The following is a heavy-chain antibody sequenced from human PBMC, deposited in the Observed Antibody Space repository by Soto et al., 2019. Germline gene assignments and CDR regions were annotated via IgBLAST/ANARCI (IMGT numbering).Heavy chain of an antibody. J-gene: IGHJ4*02. CDR1: GGSFSGYY. CDR2: INHSGRT. V-gene: IGHV4-34*01. D-gene: IGHD4-17*01. CDR3: ARGTRHTTVTTREYYFDY. Sequence: QVQLQQWGAGLLKHSETLSLTCAVYGGSFSGYYWSWIRQPPGKGLEWIGEINHSGRTNYNPSLKSRVTISVDTSKNQCSLKLSSVTAADTAVYYCARGTRHTTVTTREYYFDYWGQGTLVTVSS.